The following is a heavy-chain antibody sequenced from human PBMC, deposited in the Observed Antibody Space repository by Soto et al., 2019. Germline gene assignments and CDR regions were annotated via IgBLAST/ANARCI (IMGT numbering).Heavy chain of an antibody. CDR2: IYYSGST. Sequence: SETLSLTCTVSGGSISSGGYYWSWIRQHPGKGLEWIGYIYYSGSTYYNPSLKSRVTISVDTSKNQFSLKLSSVTAADTAVYYCARDEYYYDSSGAAAFDIWGQGTMVTVSS. CDR1: GGSISSGGYY. V-gene: IGHV4-31*03. J-gene: IGHJ3*02. D-gene: IGHD3-22*01. CDR3: ARDEYYYDSSGAAAFDI.